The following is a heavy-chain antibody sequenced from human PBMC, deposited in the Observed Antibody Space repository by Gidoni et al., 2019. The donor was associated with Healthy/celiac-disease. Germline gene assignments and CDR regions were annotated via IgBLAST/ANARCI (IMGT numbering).Heavy chain of an antibody. J-gene: IGHJ6*02. CDR3: ARYEVVVNLERVDYYYGMDV. D-gene: IGHD2-15*01. CDR2: ISSSSSYI. Sequence: EVQLVESGGGLVKPGGSLRLSCAASGFTFSSYSMNWVRQAPGKGLEWVSSISSSSSYIYYADSVKGRFTISRDNAKNSLYLQMNSLRAEDTAVYYCARYEVVVNLERVDYYYGMDVWGQGTTVTVSS. V-gene: IGHV3-21*01. CDR1: GFTFSSYS.